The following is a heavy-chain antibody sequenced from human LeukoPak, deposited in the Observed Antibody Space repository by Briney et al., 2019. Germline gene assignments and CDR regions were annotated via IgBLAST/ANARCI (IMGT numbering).Heavy chain of an antibody. V-gene: IGHV1-18*01. D-gene: IGHD6-19*01. J-gene: IGHJ4*02. CDR1: GYTFTSYG. CDR2: ISAYNGNT. CDR3: ARDRGKEAVAGTTVLDY. Sequence: ASVKVSCKASGYTFTSYGISWVRQAPGQGLEWMGWISAYNGNTNYAQKLQGRVTMTTDTSTSTAYMELRSLRSDDTAVYYCARDRGKEAVAGTTVLDYWGQGTLVTVSS.